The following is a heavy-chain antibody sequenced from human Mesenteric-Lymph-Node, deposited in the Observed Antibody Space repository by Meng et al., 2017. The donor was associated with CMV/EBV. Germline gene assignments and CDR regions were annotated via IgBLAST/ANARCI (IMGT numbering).Heavy chain of an antibody. Sequence: GGSLRLSCAASGFTFSSYAMSWVRQAPGKGLEWVAAISGSDGNTYYADSVKGRFTISRDNSKNTLYLQMNSLRAEDTAVYYCAKQADSSGYYYLDAFDIWGQGTMVTVSS. CDR3: AKQADSSGYYYLDAFDI. CDR1: GFTFSSYA. CDR2: ISGSDGNT. V-gene: IGHV3-23*01. J-gene: IGHJ3*02. D-gene: IGHD3-22*01.